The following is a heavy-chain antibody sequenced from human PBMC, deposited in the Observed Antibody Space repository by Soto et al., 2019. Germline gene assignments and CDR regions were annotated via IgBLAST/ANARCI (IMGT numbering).Heavy chain of an antibody. CDR3: AKIMQAAVSIHYYYGRDV. D-gene: IGHD2-15*01. J-gene: IGHJ6*02. Sequence: QVPLVESGGGVVQPGRSLRLSCAASGFTFSSYGMHWVRQAPGKGLEWVAVISYDGSNKYYADSVKGRFTISRDNXKXTXXLQMNSLRAEDTAVYYCAKIMQAAVSIHYYYGRDVWGQGTTVTVSS. CDR1: GFTFSSYG. V-gene: IGHV3-30*18. CDR2: ISYDGSNK.